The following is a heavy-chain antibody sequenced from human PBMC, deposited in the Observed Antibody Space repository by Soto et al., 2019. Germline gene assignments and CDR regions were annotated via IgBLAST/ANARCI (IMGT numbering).Heavy chain of an antibody. CDR1: GGSISGYY. CDR2: IFYSWSP. D-gene: IGHD3-10*01. CDR3: AREPPYSSRSSGMDV. J-gene: IGHJ6*02. V-gene: IGHV4-59*01. Sequence: QVQLQESGPGLVKPSETLSLTCTVSGGSISGYYWSWVRLPPGKGLEWLGYIFYSWSPSYNPSLKRRVTLSVDTSKDQLSRRLRSVSAAYTAVYYCAREPPYSSRSSGMDVWGLGTTIFVSS.